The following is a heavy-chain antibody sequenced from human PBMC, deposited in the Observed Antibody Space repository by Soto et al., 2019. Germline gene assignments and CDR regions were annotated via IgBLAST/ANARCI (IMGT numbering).Heavy chain of an antibody. CDR1: RDCSTRSRPY. Sequence: SVPRSLACRVCRDCSTRSRPYQDKIRQPPGKGLEWIGSIYYSGSTYYNPSLKSRVTISVDTSKNQFSLKLSSVTAADTAVYYCASCITIVGVRHDCLDGQGKGTTVT. CDR3: ASCITIVGVRHDCLDG. D-gene: IGHD3-3*01. V-gene: IGHV4-39*01. J-gene: IGHJ6*03. CDR2: IYYSGST.